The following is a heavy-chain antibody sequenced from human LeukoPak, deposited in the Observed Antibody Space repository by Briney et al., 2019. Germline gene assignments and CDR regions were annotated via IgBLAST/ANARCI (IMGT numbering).Heavy chain of an antibody. Sequence: GGSLRLSCAASGFTFSNAWMSWVRQAPGKGLEWVGRIKSKTDGGTTDYAAPGKGRFNIARDDSKNTLYLQMNSLKTEDTAVYYCTTWGTSWYNWFDPWGQGTLVTVSS. D-gene: IGHD2-2*01. CDR3: TTWGTSWYNWFDP. V-gene: IGHV3-15*01. CDR2: IKSKTDGGTT. CDR1: GFTFSNAW. J-gene: IGHJ5*02.